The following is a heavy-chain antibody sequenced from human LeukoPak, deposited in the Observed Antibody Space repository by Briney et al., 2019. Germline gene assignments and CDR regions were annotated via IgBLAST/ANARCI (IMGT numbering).Heavy chain of an antibody. D-gene: IGHD4-23*01. J-gene: IGHJ4*02. CDR3: ARVPRWYVIDY. V-gene: IGHV3-48*03. Sequence: GGSLRLSCAASGFTFRNYEMNWVRQAPGKGLEWVSYISGSGTTIYYADSMKGRFTTSRDNAKNSLYLQMNSLRAEDTAVYYCARVPRWYVIDYWGQGTLVTVSS. CDR1: GFTFRNYE. CDR2: ISGSGTTI.